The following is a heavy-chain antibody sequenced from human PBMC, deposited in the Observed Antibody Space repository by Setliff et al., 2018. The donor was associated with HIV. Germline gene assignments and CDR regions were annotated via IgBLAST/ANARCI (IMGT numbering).Heavy chain of an antibody. CDR3: ATSRVVVLRFDH. D-gene: IGHD3-22*01. CDR1: GGSISSSSYY. CDR2: IYYSGST. J-gene: IGHJ5*02. V-gene: IGHV4-39*07. Sequence: SCTVSGGSISSSSYYWGWIRQPPGKGLEWIGSIYYSGSTYYNPSLKSRVTISVDTSKNQFSLKLYSVTAADTAVYYCATSRVVVLRFDHWGQGTQVTVSS.